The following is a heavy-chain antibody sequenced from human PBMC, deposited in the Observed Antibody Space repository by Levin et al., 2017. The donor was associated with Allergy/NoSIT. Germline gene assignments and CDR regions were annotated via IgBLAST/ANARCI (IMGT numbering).Heavy chain of an antibody. Sequence: SETLSLTCSVSGGSFSSGTYYWSWIRRPPGKGLEWIGYINYRGATKYNSALKSRVTISVDTAKNEFSLKVTSVTAADTAVYYCARNRIIVSGGNNYYYGMDVWGQGTTVTVSS. CDR3: ARNRIIVSGGNNYYYGMDV. V-gene: IGHV4-61*01. CDR2: INYRGAT. CDR1: GGSFSSGTYY. J-gene: IGHJ6*02. D-gene: IGHD5/OR15-5a*01.